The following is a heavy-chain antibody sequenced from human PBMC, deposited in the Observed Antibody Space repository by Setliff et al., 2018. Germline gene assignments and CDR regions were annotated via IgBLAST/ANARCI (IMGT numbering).Heavy chain of an antibody. Sequence: PSETLSLTCTVSGGSMIGGHYYWIWIRQLPGKGLEWIASIYYSGNTYYNPSLKSRVTISVDTSKNQFSLKINSVTAADTAVYYCARGHCSSGECPNYFDPWGQGTQVTVSS. CDR2: IYYSGNT. CDR3: ARGHCSSGECPNYFDP. V-gene: IGHV4-31*03. D-gene: IGHD2-15*01. J-gene: IGHJ5*02. CDR1: GGSMIGGHYY.